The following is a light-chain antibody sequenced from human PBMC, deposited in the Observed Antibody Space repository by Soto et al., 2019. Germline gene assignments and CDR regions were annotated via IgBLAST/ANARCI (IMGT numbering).Light chain of an antibody. J-gene: IGLJ1*01. Sequence: QSALTQPASVSGSPGQSLTISCTGTSSDVGGYNHVSWYQQHPGKAPKVMIYEVSDRPSGISNRFSGSKSSNTASLTISGLQAEDEADYFCTSYTSSSTFYVFGTGTKVTVL. V-gene: IGLV2-14*01. CDR3: TSYTSSSTFYV. CDR2: EVS. CDR1: SSDVGGYNH.